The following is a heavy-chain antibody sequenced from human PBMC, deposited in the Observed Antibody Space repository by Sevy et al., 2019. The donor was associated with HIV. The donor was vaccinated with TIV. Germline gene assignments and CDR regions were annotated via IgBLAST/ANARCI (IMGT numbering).Heavy chain of an antibody. CDR1: GFIFSSYS. CDR3: ARGLGAVPGYYYAMDV. V-gene: IGHV3-48*01. Sequence: GGSLRLSCAASGFIFSSYSMNWVRQAPGKGLEWISYISDSSSPRYYADSVKGRFTISSDNAKNSLYLQMNSLTAEDTAVYYCARGLGAVPGYYYAMDVWGQGTTVTVSS. CDR2: ISDSSSPR. D-gene: IGHD1-26*01. J-gene: IGHJ6*02.